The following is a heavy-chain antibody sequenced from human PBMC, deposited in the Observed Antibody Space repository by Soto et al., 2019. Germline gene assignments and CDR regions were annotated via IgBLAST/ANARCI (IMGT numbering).Heavy chain of an antibody. Sequence: QLQLQESGPGLVKPAETLSLKCAVSGGSVSSGNYFWGWIRQPPGKGLEWIGNIYYNGDTYYSPYLKSRVTMSVDTAQNQFSLRLTSVTAADTAVYSFARRLIDTWNQGHAFDFWGQGTLVTVSS. D-gene: IGHD1-20*01. CDR2: IYYNGDT. J-gene: IGHJ3*01. CDR3: ARRLIDTWNQGHAFDF. CDR1: GGSVSSGNYF. V-gene: IGHV4-39*01.